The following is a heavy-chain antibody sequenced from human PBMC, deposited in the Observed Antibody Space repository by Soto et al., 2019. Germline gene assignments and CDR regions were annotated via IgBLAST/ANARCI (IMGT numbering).Heavy chain of an antibody. CDR3: ARVTYYDILTSYYVVAFDI. J-gene: IGHJ3*02. CDR2: ITSTSYI. Sequence: EVQLVESGGGLVKPGGSLRLSCAASGFTFSSYAMNWVRQAPGKGLEWVSSITSTSYINYTESVKCRFTISRDNAKNSLYLQMSSLTAADTAVYYCARVTYYDILTSYYVVAFDIWGQGTMVTVSS. CDR1: GFTFSSYA. D-gene: IGHD3-9*01. V-gene: IGHV3-21*01.